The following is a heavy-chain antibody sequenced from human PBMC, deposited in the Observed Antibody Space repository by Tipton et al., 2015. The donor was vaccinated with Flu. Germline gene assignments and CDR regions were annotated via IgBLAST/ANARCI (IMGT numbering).Heavy chain of an antibody. V-gene: IGHV4-39*07. CDR3: ARVGVVTPFDY. D-gene: IGHD4-23*01. Sequence: TLSLTCTVSGDSIRSVTYYWGWIRQPPGKGLEWIGNIYYSGNAYYNPSLKSRVTILVDTSKNQMSLNLNSVTAADTAVYYCARVGVVTPFDYWGRGTLVTVSS. CDR1: GDSIRSVTYY. J-gene: IGHJ4*02. CDR2: IYYSGNA.